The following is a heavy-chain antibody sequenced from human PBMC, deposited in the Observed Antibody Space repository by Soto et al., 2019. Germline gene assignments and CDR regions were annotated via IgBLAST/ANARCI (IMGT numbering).Heavy chain of an antibody. CDR2: IYYSGST. D-gene: IGHD6-19*01. V-gene: IGHV4-59*01. CDR3: ARVHLSSGWYTWFDP. CDR1: GGSIKTYY. J-gene: IGHJ5*02. Sequence: QSLTCTVSGGSIKTYYWSWIRQPPGKGLEWIGYIYYSGSTSYNPSLKSRVTISVDMSKNQFSLNLSSVTAADTAVYYCARVHLSSGWYTWFDPWGLGTLVTSPQ.